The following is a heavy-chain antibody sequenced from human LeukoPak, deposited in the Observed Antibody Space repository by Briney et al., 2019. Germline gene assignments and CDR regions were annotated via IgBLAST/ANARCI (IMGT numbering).Heavy chain of an antibody. J-gene: IGHJ4*02. D-gene: IGHD3-22*01. Sequence: SETLSLTCTVSGGSTSSYYWSWVRQPPGKGLEWIGYTHYSGSTNYNPSLKSRVTISVDTSKNQFSLKLSSVTAADTAVYYCARHFYDSSGYYDYWGQGTLVTVSS. CDR2: THYSGST. V-gene: IGHV4-59*08. CDR1: GGSTSSYY. CDR3: ARHFYDSSGYYDY.